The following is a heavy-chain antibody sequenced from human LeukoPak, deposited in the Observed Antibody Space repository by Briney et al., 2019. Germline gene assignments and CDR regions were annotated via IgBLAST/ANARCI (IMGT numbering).Heavy chain of an antibody. D-gene: IGHD2-15*01. CDR1: GNTFTNHN. J-gene: IGHJ4*02. CDR3: AREVAAPYRFDD. CDR2: ISPSDGAK. Sequence: SSVNVSCKASGNTFTNHNMHWVRLAPGQGLEWMGIISPSDGAKNYAQKFQGRVTMTRDTSTSTVYMDLRSLKSEDTAVYYCAREVAAPYRFDDWGQGTLVTVSS. V-gene: IGHV1-46*01.